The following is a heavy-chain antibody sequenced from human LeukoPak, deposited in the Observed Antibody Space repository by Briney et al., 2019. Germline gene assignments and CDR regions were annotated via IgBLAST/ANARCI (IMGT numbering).Heavy chain of an antibody. Sequence: ASVKVSCKASGYTFTSYGISWVRQAPGQGLEWLGWISAYNGNTNYAQKLQGRVTMTTDTSTSTAYMELRSLRSDDTAVYYCARLGYYDFWSGYIAYYYYYMDVWGKGTTVTVSS. D-gene: IGHD3-3*01. V-gene: IGHV1-18*01. CDR2: ISAYNGNT. J-gene: IGHJ6*03. CDR1: GYTFTSYG. CDR3: ARLGYYDFWSGYIAYYYYYMDV.